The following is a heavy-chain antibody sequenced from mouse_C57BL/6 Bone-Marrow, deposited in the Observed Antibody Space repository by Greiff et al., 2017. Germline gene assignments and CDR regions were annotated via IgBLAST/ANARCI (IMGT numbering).Heavy chain of an antibody. CDR3: ASPGSSLFAY. Sequence: EVKLVESGPGLVKPSQSLSLTCSVTGYSITSGYYWNWIRQFPGNKLEWMGYISYDGSHNYNPSLKNRISITRDTSKNQLFLKLKSVTTEDTATYYCASPGSSLFAYWGQGTLVTVSA. CDR2: ISYDGSH. D-gene: IGHD1-1*01. J-gene: IGHJ3*01. CDR1: GYSITSGYY. V-gene: IGHV3-6*01.